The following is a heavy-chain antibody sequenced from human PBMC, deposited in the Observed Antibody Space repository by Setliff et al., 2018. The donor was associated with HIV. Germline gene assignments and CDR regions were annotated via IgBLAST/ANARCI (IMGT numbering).Heavy chain of an antibody. CDR3: ARALSYGSGTYSAAGF. J-gene: IGHJ4*02. CDR2: INAGNGNT. V-gene: IGHV1-3*01. CDR1: GYTFTNYA. Sequence: ASVKVSCKASGYTFTNYAIHWVRQAPGQGLEWMGWINAGNGNTESSKKFQGRVTITRETSATTAYLELSSLTPEDTAIYFCARALSYGSGTYSAAGFWGQGTLVTVSS. D-gene: IGHD3-10*01.